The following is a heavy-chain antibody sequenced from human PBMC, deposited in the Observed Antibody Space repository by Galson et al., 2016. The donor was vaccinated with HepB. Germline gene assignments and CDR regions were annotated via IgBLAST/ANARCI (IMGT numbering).Heavy chain of an antibody. Sequence: SLRLSCAGFGFNFSDYEMNWVRQVPGKGLEWVSYISDSSSNRYYRDSVRGRFTISRDNSKNTLYLQMNSLRAEDTAVYSCARWAYQSGNYRALDYWGQGTLVTVSS. CDR3: ARWAYQSGNYRALDY. V-gene: IGHV3-48*03. J-gene: IGHJ4*02. D-gene: IGHD3-16*02. CDR1: GFNFSDYE. CDR2: ISDSSSNR.